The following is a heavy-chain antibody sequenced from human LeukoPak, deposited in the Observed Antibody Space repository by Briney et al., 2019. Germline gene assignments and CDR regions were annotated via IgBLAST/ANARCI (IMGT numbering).Heavy chain of an antibody. CDR1: GFTFSSYG. D-gene: IGHD3-9*01. V-gene: IGHV3-30*18. Sequence: GGSLRLSCAASGFTFSSYGMHWVRQAPGKGLEWVAVISYDGSNKYYADSVKGRFTISRDNSKNTLYLQMNSLGAEDTAVYYCAKPSSTFDWLLWLDYWGQGTLVTVSS. CDR3: AKPSSTFDWLLWLDY. CDR2: ISYDGSNK. J-gene: IGHJ4*02.